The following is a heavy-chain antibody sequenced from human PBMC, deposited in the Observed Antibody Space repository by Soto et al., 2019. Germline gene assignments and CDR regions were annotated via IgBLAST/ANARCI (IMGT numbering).Heavy chain of an antibody. Sequence: QEQLQQWGAGLLKPSETLSLTCAVYSGPFSGYYWSWIRQSPGKGLEWIGEINRSGTTNYNPSLESRVTISVDTSKNQFSLKLSSVTAADSAVYYCARGWSYYGSGSNNWFDPWGQGTLVTVSS. V-gene: IGHV4-34*01. CDR2: INRSGTT. J-gene: IGHJ5*02. CDR1: SGPFSGYY. CDR3: ARGWSYYGSGSNNWFDP. D-gene: IGHD3-10*01.